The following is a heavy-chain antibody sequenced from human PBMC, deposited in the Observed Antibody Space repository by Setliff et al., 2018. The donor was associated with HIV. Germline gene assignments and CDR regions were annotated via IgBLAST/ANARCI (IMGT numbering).Heavy chain of an antibody. CDR3: ARAPPGIQNDAFDV. CDR2: IYTNGYT. CDR1: GGSISSGSYY. Sequence: SETLSLTCSVSGGSISSGSYYWTWIRQSAGKGPEWIGHIYTNGYTNYNPSLKSRVTISVDTSKNQFSLKLTSVTAADTAVYYCARAPPGIQNDAFDVWGQGTVVT. J-gene: IGHJ3*01. V-gene: IGHV4-61*09.